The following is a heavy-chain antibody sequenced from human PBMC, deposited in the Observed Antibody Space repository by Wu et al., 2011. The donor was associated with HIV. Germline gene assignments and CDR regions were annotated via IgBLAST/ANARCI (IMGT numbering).Heavy chain of an antibody. J-gene: IGHJ4*02. Sequence: QVQLVQSGAEVKKPGASVKVSCKASGYTFTSYGISWVRQAPGQGLEWIGWISTYNGKTNSAQKLQGRVTMTIDTSTNTAYMELRSLRFDDTAVYYCAREFHRIFGVGDYWGQGTLGHRLL. CDR1: GYTFTSYG. D-gene: IGHD3-3*02. CDR3: AREFHRIFGVGDY. V-gene: IGHV1-18*01. CDR2: ISTYNGKT.